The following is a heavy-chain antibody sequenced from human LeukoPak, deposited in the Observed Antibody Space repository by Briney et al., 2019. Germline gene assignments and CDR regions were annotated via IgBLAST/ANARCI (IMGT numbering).Heavy chain of an antibody. D-gene: IGHD6-13*01. CDR1: GGSISITRYY. Sequence: SETLSLTCTVSGGSISITRYYWGWIRQPPGKGLEWIGSIYYSGSTYYNPSLKSRVTISVDTSKNQFSLKLSSVTAADTAVYYCARPRRYGQQLVRGKYYFDYWGQGTLVTVSS. CDR2: IYYSGST. J-gene: IGHJ4*02. CDR3: ARPRRYGQQLVRGKYYFDY. V-gene: IGHV4-39*07.